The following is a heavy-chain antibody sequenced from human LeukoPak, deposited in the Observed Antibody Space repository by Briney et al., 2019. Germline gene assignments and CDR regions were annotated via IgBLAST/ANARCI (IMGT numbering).Heavy chain of an antibody. CDR2: IYTSGST. Sequence: SETLSLTCTVSGGSISSYYWSWIRQPPGKGLEWIGYIYTSGSTNCNPSLKSRVTISVDTSKNQFSLKLSSVTAADTAVYYCARGSPRKSKSYFDYWGQGTLVTVSS. CDR1: GGSISSYY. V-gene: IGHV4-4*09. CDR3: ARGSPRKSKSYFDY. J-gene: IGHJ4*02.